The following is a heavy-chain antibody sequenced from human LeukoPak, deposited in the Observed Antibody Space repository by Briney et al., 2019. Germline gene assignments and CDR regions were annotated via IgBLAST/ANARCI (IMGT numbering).Heavy chain of an antibody. D-gene: IGHD5-12*01. V-gene: IGHV1-46*01. CDR2: INPSGGST. Sequence: GASVKVSCKASGYTFTGYYMHWVRQAPGQGLEWMGIINPSGGSTSYAQKFQGRVTMTRDTSTSTVYMELSSLRSEDTAVYYCARDRRDGYADYWGQGTLVTVSS. J-gene: IGHJ4*02. CDR3: ARDRRDGYADY. CDR1: GYTFTGYY.